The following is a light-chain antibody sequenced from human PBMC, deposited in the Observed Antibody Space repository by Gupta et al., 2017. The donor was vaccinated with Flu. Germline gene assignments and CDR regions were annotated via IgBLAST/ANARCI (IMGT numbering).Light chain of an antibody. CDR2: GKN. CDR3: NSRDSSGNHLV. J-gene: IGLJ3*02. CDR1: SLRSYY. V-gene: IGLV3-19*01. Sequence: SSELPQDPAVSVALGQPFRITCQGDSLRSYYASWYQQKPGQAPVLVIYGKNNRPSGIPDRFSGSSSGNTASLTITGAQAEDEADYYCNSRDSSGNHLVFGGGTKLTVL.